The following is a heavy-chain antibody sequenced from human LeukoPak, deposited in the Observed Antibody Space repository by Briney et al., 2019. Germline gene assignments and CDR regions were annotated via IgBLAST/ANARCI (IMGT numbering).Heavy chain of an antibody. D-gene: IGHD6-6*01. J-gene: IGHJ4*02. CDR2: IIPIFGTA. Sequence: ASVKVSCKASGGTFSSYAISWVRQAPGQGLEWMGRIIPIFGTANHAQKFQGRVTITTDESTSTAYMELSSLRSEDTAVYYCASVSTSIAARSRYFDYWGQGTLVTVSS. V-gene: IGHV1-69*05. CDR3: ASVSTSIAARSRYFDY. CDR1: GGTFSSYA.